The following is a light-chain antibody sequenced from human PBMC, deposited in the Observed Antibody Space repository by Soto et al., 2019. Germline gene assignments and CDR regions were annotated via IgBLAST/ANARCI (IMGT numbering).Light chain of an antibody. CDR3: QQYNNWPRT. J-gene: IGKJ1*01. CDR2: AAS. V-gene: IGKV3-15*01. CDR1: QSVRNN. Sequence: IVMTQSPGTLSASPGERATLSCRASQSVRNNLAWYQQKPGQAPRLLIYAASTRAPDVPARFSGSGSGTEFTLTISSLQSEDFAVYFCQQYNNWPRTFGQGTKVDIK.